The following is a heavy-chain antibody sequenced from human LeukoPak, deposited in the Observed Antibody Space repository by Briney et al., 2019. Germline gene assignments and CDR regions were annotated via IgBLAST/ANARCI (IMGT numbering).Heavy chain of an antibody. CDR3: ATALDYDDSRDY. CDR2: ISRDSDIR. CDR1: GFIFGRDS. Sequence: GGSLRLSCAASGFIFGRDSMNWVRQAPGRGLEWISYISRDSDIRYYADSVKGRFTISRDNAKNSLYLQMNSLRAEDTAVYYCATALDYDDSRDYWGQGTLVTVSS. V-gene: IGHV3-48*04. J-gene: IGHJ4*02. D-gene: IGHD4-17*01.